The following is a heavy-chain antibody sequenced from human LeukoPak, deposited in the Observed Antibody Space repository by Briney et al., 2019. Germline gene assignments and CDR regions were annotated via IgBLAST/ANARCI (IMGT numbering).Heavy chain of an antibody. J-gene: IGHJ4*02. V-gene: IGHV4-39*07. CDR2: IYYRVRT. Sequence: SETLSLTCTVSGGSISSSSHYWGWIRQPPGKGLEWIGNIYYRVRTYYNPSLKSRVTISVDASKNQFSLKLSSVTAADTAVYYCARTVDDGHADYWGQGTLVTVSS. D-gene: IGHD1-1*01. CDR3: ARTVDDGHADY. CDR1: GGSISSSSHY.